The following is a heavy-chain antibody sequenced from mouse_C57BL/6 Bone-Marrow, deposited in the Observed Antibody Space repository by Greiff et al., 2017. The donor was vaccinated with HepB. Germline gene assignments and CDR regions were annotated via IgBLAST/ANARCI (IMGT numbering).Heavy chain of an antibody. CDR2: ISNGGGST. V-gene: IGHV5-12*01. J-gene: IGHJ2*01. D-gene: IGHD2-5*01. Sequence: EVQLVESGGGLVQPGGSLKLSCAASGFTFSDYYMYWVRQTPEKRLEWVAYISNGGGSTYYPDTVKGRFTISRDNAKNTLYLQMSRLKSEDTALYYCARHSNYPLHYWGQGATLTDSS. CDR3: ARHSNYPLHY. CDR1: GFTFSDYY.